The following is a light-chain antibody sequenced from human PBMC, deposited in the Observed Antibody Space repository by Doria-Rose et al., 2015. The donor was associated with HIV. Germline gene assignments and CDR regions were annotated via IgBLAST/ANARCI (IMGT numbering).Light chain of an antibody. V-gene: IGKV3-20*01. J-gene: IGKJ1*01. CDR3: HQYGTSWT. CDR2: DGS. Sequence: LTQSPGTLSLSPGERATLSCRASQSFSSTYLAWYQQKPDQAPSLLIYDGSTRATGIPDRFSASGSGTDFTLTINSLEPEDFAPYYCHQYGTSWTFGQGTKVEI. CDR1: QSFSSTY.